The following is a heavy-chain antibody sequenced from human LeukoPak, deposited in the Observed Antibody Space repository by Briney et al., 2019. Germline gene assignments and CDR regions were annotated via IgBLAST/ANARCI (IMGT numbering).Heavy chain of an antibody. CDR1: GFTVGNNY. J-gene: IGHJ4*02. D-gene: IGHD6-13*01. V-gene: IGHV3-66*04. CDR3: ARRIAAAGVGIVY. Sequence: GGSLRLSCAASGFTVGNNYMNWVRQAPGKGLEWVSLIFSHGETSYADSVKGRFTISRDNSKNTLYLQMNGLRVEDTAVYYCARRIAAAGVGIVYWGQGTLVTVSS. CDR2: IFSHGET.